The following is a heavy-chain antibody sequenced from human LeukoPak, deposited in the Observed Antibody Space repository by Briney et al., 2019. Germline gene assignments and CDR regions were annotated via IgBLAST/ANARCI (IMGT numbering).Heavy chain of an antibody. J-gene: IGHJ4*02. CDR3: ARGPLDDY. Sequence: PGGSLRLSCAASGFTFSDYSMNWVRQAPGKGLEWVSVIYSGGSTYYADSVKGRFTISRDNSKNTLYLQMNSLRAEDTAVYYCARGPLDDYWGQGTLVTVSS. V-gene: IGHV3-53*01. CDR2: IYSGGST. CDR1: GFTFSDYS.